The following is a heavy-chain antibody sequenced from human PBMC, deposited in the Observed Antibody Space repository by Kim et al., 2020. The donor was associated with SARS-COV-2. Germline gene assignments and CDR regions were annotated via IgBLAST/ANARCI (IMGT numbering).Heavy chain of an antibody. CDR3: AKGPRATTVTTSFDY. J-gene: IGHJ4*02. D-gene: IGHD4-17*01. V-gene: IGHV3-33*06. CDR1: GFTFSSYG. Sequence: GGSLRLSCTASGFTFSSYGMHWVRQAPGKGLEWVAVIWYDGSNKYYADSVKGRFTISRDNSKNTLYLQMNSLRAEDTAVYYCAKGPRATTVTTSFDYWGQGTLVTVSS. CDR2: IWYDGSNK.